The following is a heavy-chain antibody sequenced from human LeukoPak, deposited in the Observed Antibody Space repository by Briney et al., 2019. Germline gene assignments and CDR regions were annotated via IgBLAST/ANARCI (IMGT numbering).Heavy chain of an antibody. Sequence: SETLSLTCTVSGGSISSGSYYWSWIRQPAGKGLEWIGYIYYSGSTNYNPSLKSRVTISVDTSKNQFSLKLSSVTAADTAVYYCARVALFGVVDMDVWGKGTTVTVSS. D-gene: IGHD3-3*01. J-gene: IGHJ6*03. CDR2: IYYSGST. V-gene: IGHV4-61*10. CDR1: GGSISSGSYY. CDR3: ARVALFGVVDMDV.